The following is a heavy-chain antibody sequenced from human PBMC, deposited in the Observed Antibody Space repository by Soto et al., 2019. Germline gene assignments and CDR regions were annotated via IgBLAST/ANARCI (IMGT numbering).Heavy chain of an antibody. Sequence: PSETLSLTCAVSGGSFTSNNWWTWVRQPPGQGLEWIGEIYRTGSTNYNPSLKSRVTISLDKYENQFSLKVTSLTAADTAVYYCESRDTGNIVDYWGQGTLVTVSS. D-gene: IGHD2-15*01. CDR2: IYRTGST. J-gene: IGHJ4*02. V-gene: IGHV4-4*02. CDR3: ESRDTGNIVDY. CDR1: GGSFTSNNW.